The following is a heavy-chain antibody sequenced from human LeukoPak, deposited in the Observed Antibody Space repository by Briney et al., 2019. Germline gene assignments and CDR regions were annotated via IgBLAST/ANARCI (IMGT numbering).Heavy chain of an antibody. Sequence: GRSLRLSCAASGFTISSYGMHWVRQAPGKGLEWVAVISYDGSNKYYADSVKGRFTISRDNSKNTLYLQMNSLRAEDTAVYYCANEESGYDFYFDYWGQGTLVTVSS. CDR2: ISYDGSNK. J-gene: IGHJ4*02. CDR3: ANEESGYDFYFDY. V-gene: IGHV3-30*18. D-gene: IGHD5-12*01. CDR1: GFTISSYG.